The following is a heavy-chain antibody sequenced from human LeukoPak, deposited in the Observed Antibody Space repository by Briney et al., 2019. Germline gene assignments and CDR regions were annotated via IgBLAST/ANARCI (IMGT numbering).Heavy chain of an antibody. D-gene: IGHD3-16*02. CDR1: GFSFSHYA. CDR2: ISSSSTYI. J-gene: IGHJ5*01. Sequence: GGSLRLSCAASGFSFSHYAMNWVRQAPAKGLEWVSAISSSSTYIQYAASVKGRFTISRDDAKNSLYLQLDSLRVEDTAVYYCVRVGVRAWFDSWGQGTLVTVSS. V-gene: IGHV3-21*01. CDR3: VRVGVRAWFDS.